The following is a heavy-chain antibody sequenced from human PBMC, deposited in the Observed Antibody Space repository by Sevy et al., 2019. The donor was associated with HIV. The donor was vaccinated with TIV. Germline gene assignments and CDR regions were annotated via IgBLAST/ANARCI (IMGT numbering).Heavy chain of an antibody. J-gene: IGHJ4*02. CDR3: TRDLPPSATTVAHFDY. CDR2: ISSSGSLI. Sequence: GGSLRLSCAASGFTFSCYGMHWVRQAPGKGLEWVSFISSSGSLIYYADSVKGRFTISRDNAKNSLYLQMNSLRAEDTGVYYCTRDLPPSATTVAHFDYWGQGTLVTVSS. V-gene: IGHV3-48*04. CDR1: GFTFSCYG. D-gene: IGHD4-17*01.